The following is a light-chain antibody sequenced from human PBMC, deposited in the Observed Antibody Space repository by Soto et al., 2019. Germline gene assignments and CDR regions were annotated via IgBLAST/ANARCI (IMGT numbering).Light chain of an antibody. J-gene: IGLJ1*01. CDR3: QSYDSSLSGRYV. V-gene: IGLV1-40*01. Sequence: QSVLTQRPSGSGAPGQRVTISCTGSSSNIGAGYDVHWYQQLPGTAPKLLIYGNSNRPSGVPDRFSGSKSGTSASLAITGLQAEDEADYYCQSYDSSLSGRYVFGTGTKVTVL. CDR1: SSNIGAGYD. CDR2: GNS.